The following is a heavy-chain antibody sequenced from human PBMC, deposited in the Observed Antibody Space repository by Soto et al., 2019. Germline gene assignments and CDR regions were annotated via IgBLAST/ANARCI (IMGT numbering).Heavy chain of an antibody. CDR3: ARRPGYFWFDP. CDR1: GGSISSSSYY. Sequence: SETLSLTCTVSGGSISSSSYYWGWIRQPPGKGLEWIGSIYYSGSTYYNPSLKSRVTISVDTSKNQFSLKLSSVTAADTAVYYCARRPGYFWFDPWGQGTLVTVSS. J-gene: IGHJ5*02. D-gene: IGHD1-1*01. V-gene: IGHV4-39*01. CDR2: IYYSGST.